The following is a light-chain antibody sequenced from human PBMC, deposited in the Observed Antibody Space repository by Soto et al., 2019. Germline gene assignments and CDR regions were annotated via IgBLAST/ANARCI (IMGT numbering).Light chain of an antibody. Sequence: EIALTQSPGTLSLSPGEXATLSCRASQSVSNNYLAWYQQKPGQAPRILIYGASNRATGIPDRFSGSGSGTDFTLTISRLEPEDFAVYYCQQYGSSGTLGQGTKVDIK. J-gene: IGKJ1*01. CDR2: GAS. V-gene: IGKV3-20*01. CDR3: QQYGSSGT. CDR1: QSVSNNY.